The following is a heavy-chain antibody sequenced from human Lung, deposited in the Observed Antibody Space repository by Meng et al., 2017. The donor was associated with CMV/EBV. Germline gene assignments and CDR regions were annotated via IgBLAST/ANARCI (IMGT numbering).Heavy chain of an antibody. D-gene: IGHD2-15*01. CDR1: GGSISSYY. Sequence: SETXSLTCTVSGGSISSYYWSWIRQPPGKGLEWIGYIYYSGSTNYNPSLKSRVTISVDTSKNHFSLRLSSVTAADTGVYYCARQKYFVVIPSGMGNNWFDPXGQGXLVTVSS. V-gene: IGHV4-59*08. CDR2: IYYSGST. CDR3: ARQKYFVVIPSGMGNNWFDP. J-gene: IGHJ5*02.